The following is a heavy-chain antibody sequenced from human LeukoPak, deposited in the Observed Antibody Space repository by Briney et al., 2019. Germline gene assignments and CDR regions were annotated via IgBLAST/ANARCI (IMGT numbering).Heavy chain of an antibody. J-gene: IGHJ4*02. Sequence: KPSETLSLTCAVYGGSFSGYYWSWIRQPPGKGLEWIGEINHSGSTNYNPSLKSRVTISVDTSKNQFSLKLSSVTAADTAVYYCASSWIQLWLGYWGQGTLVTVSS. CDR3: ASSWIQLWLGY. CDR1: GGSFSGYY. CDR2: INHSGST. D-gene: IGHD5-18*01. V-gene: IGHV4-34*01.